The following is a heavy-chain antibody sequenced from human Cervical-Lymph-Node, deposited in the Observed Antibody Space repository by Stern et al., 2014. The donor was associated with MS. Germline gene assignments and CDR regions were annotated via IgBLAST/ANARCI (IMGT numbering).Heavy chain of an antibody. CDR2: ISYDEKNE. J-gene: IGHJ4*02. D-gene: IGHD3-10*01. V-gene: IGHV3-30*03. CDR1: GFTFSRYA. Sequence: VQLVESGGGVVQPGRSLRLSCATSGFTFSRYAMHWVRQAPGKGLEWLVVISYDEKNENYADSVRGRFTISRDSSKKTLYLQMNSLRIEDTAIYYCVPGSGAFDSWGQGTLVTVSS. CDR3: VPGSGAFDS.